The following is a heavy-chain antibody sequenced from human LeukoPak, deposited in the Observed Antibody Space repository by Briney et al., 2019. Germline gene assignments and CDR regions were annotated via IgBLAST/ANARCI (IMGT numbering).Heavy chain of an antibody. CDR1: GYTFTSYG. D-gene: IGHD3-22*01. V-gene: IGHV1-69*04. CDR2: IIPIFGIA. J-gene: IGHJ4*02. Sequence: GASVKVSCKASGYTFTSYGISWVRQAPGQGLEWMGRIIPIFGIANYAQKFQGRVTITADKSTSTAYMELSSLRSEDTAVYYCARAEGSSGTFDYWGQGTLVTVSS. CDR3: ARAEGSSGTFDY.